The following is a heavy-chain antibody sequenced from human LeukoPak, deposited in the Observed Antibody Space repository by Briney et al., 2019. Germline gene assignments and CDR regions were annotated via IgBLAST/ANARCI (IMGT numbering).Heavy chain of an antibody. V-gene: IGHV3-11*06. CDR1: GFTFSDYY. Sequence: GGSLRLSCAASGFTFSDYYMSWIRQAPGKGLEWVSYISTSSYTNYADSVKGRFTISRDNAKNSLYLQMNRLTAEDTAVYYCARALRYCSSTSCYLDPWGQGTLVTVSS. J-gene: IGHJ5*02. CDR3: ARALRYCSSTSCYLDP. CDR2: ISTSSYT. D-gene: IGHD2-2*01.